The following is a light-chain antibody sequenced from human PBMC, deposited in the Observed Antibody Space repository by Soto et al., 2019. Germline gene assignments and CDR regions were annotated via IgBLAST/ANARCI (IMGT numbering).Light chain of an antibody. Sequence: QSVLTQPASVSGSPGQSITISCTGTSSDVGGYSYVSWYQHNPGKAPKLMIYDVSNRPSGVSNRFSGSKSGNTASLTISGLQAEDEADYYCNSYTSSSTVVFGGGTKVTVL. J-gene: IGLJ2*01. CDR3: NSYTSSSTVV. V-gene: IGLV2-14*03. CDR2: DVS. CDR1: SSDVGGYSY.